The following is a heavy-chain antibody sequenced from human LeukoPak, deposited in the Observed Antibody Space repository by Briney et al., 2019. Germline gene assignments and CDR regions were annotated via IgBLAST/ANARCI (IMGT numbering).Heavy chain of an antibody. CDR2: INHSGST. CDR1: GGSFSGYY. CDR3: ARAQFGVDEGTGFDP. Sequence: PSETLSLTCAVYGGSFSGYYWSWIRQPPGKGLEWIGEINHSGSTNYNPSLKSRVTISVDTSKNQFSLKLSSVTAADTAVYYCARAQFGVDEGTGFDPWGQGTLVTVSS. J-gene: IGHJ5*02. V-gene: IGHV4-34*01. D-gene: IGHD3-3*01.